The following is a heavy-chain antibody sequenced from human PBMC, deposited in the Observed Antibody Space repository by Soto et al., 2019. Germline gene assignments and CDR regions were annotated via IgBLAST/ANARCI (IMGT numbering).Heavy chain of an antibody. J-gene: IGHJ5*02. Sequence: SETLSLTCTVSGGSMNNYYWTWIRQPPGKGLEWIGYIYYSGSTNYNPSLKSRVTISVDTSKNQFSLKLSSVTAADTAVYYCASGYCISTSCKYNWFDPWGQGTLVTVSS. V-gene: IGHV4-59*01. D-gene: IGHD2-2*01. CDR2: IYYSGST. CDR3: ASGYCISTSCKYNWFDP. CDR1: GGSMNNYY.